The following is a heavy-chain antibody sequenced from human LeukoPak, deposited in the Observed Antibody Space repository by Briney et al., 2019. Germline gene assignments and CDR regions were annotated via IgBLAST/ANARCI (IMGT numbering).Heavy chain of an antibody. V-gene: IGHV3-21*01. CDR1: GFTFSSYS. Sequence: PGGSLRLSCAASGFTFSSYSMSWVRQAPGKGLEWVSSISSSSSYIYYADSVKGRFTISRDNAKNSLYLQMNSLRAEDTAVYYCAKDGTGAYYYYYMDVWGKGTTVTVSS. J-gene: IGHJ6*03. CDR2: ISSSSSYI. D-gene: IGHD3/OR15-3a*01. CDR3: AKDGTGAYYYYYMDV.